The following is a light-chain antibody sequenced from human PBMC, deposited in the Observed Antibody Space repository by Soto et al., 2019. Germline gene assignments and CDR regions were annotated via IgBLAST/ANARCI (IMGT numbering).Light chain of an antibody. Sequence: EIVLTQSPASLSLSPGERATLSCRASQRVSSSYLAWYQHKPGQAPRLLISGASTRATGIPDRFSGSGSGTDFTLTIGRLEPADFAVYYCQQYGNSQYTFGQGTKLEIK. CDR2: GAS. V-gene: IGKV3-20*01. CDR3: QQYGNSQYT. CDR1: QRVSSSY. J-gene: IGKJ2*01.